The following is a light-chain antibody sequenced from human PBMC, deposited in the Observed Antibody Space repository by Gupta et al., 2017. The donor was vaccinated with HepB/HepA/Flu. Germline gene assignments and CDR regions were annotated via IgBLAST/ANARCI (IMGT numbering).Light chain of an antibody. Sequence: QSALPQPASVSESPGQSLTISCTGTSSDVGSYNLVSWFLQHPGKDPKLMSYEVTERPSGVSNRFSASKSGNTASLTISGLQAEDEAELYCFSYAGGGTLVVGTGTKVTVL. J-gene: IGLJ1*01. CDR3: FSYAGGGTLV. CDR2: EVT. V-gene: IGLV2-23*02. CDR1: SSDVGSYNL.